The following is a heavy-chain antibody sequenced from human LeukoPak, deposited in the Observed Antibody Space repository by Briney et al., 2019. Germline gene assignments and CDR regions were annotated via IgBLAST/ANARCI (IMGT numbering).Heavy chain of an antibody. V-gene: IGHV1-2*02. CDR1: GYTFTVYY. D-gene: IGHD6-19*01. Sequence: GASVKVSCKASGYTFTVYYMHWLRQTQGKGLGWVGWINPNGGGTNYAQKFQGRVTLTRDTSITTAYLEVTRLESDDTAIYFCARENNSGWYRKAAFDYWGQGALVTVTS. CDR3: ARENNSGWYRKAAFDY. CDR2: INPNGGGT. J-gene: IGHJ4*02.